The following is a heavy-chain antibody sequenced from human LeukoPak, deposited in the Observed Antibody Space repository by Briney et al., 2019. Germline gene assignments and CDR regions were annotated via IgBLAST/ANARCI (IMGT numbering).Heavy chain of an antibody. J-gene: IGHJ4*02. V-gene: IGHV1-2*04. Sequence: GASVKVSCKASGYTFTGYYMHWVRQAPGQGLEWMGWINPNSGGTNYAQKFQGWVTMTRDTSISTAYMELSRLRSDDTAVYYCAREGWLQLGLFDYWGQGTLVTVSS. D-gene: IGHD5-24*01. CDR3: AREGWLQLGLFDY. CDR1: GYTFTGYY. CDR2: INPNSGGT.